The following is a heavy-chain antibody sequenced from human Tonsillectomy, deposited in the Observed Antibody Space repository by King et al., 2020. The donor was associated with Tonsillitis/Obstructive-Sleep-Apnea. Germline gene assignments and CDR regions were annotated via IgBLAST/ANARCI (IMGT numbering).Heavy chain of an antibody. V-gene: IGHV3-30*01. CDR3: ASDRRGWPPEYFDF. D-gene: IGHD6-19*01. Sequence: VQLVESGGGVVQPGRSLRLSCAASGFTFSSYAMHWVRQAPGKGLEWVSLISYGGSDKYYADSVKGRFTISRDNSKNTLYLQMNILRSEDTAVYYCASDRRGWPPEYFDFWGQGTLVTVSS. J-gene: IGHJ4*02. CDR1: GFTFSSYA. CDR2: ISYGGSDK.